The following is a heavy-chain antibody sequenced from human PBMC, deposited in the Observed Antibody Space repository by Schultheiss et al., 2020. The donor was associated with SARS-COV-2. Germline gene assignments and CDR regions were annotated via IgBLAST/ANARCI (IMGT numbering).Heavy chain of an antibody. CDR3: ARHLYGSGRFEDY. CDR2: IYTSGST. V-gene: IGHV4-4*07. CDR1: GGSISSYY. D-gene: IGHD3-10*01. Sequence: SETLSLTCTVSGGSISSYYWSWIRQPAGKGLEWIGRIYTSGSTYYNPSLKSRVTISVDTSKNQFSLKFSSVTAADTAVYYCARHLYGSGRFEDYWGQGTLVTVSS. J-gene: IGHJ4*02.